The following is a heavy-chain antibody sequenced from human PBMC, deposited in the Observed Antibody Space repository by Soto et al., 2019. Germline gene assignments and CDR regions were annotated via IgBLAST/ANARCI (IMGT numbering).Heavy chain of an antibody. CDR2: INAGNGNI. J-gene: IGHJ4*02. CDR1: GYTFTSYA. Sequence: ASVNVSCKASGYTFTSYAMHWVRQAPGQRLEWMGWINAGNGNIKYSQKFQGRVTITRDTSASTAYMELSSLRSEDTAVYYCAREIAARPSEGFDYWGQGTLVTVSS. D-gene: IGHD6-6*01. V-gene: IGHV1-3*01. CDR3: AREIAARPSEGFDY.